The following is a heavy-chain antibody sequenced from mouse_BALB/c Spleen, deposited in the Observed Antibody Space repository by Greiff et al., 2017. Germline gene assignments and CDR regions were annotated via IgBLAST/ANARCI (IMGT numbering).Heavy chain of an antibody. D-gene: IGHD1-1*01. V-gene: IGHV2-6-7*01. J-gene: IGHJ4*01. CDR1: GFSLTGYG. Sequence: QVQLKESGPGLVAPSQSLSITCTVSGFSLTGYGVNWVRQPPGKGLEWLGMIWGDGSTDYNSALKSRLSISKDNSKSQVFLKMNSLQTDDTARYYCARDYYGSSSLYYAMDYWGQGTSVTVSS. CDR3: ARDYYGSSSLYYAMDY. CDR2: IWGDGST.